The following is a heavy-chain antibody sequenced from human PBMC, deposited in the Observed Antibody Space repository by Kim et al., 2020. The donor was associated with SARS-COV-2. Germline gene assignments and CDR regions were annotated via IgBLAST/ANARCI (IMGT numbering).Heavy chain of an antibody. Sequence: GGSLRLSCAASGFTFSSYSLNWVRQAPGKGLEWVSSISTSSSYLYYADSVKGRFTISRDNSRNSLYLQMNSLRVEDTAVYYCARDLGSHGPPYYLDYWGQGSLVTVSS. CDR1: GFTFSSYS. CDR2: ISTSSSYL. J-gene: IGHJ4*02. CDR3: ARDLGSHGPPYYLDY. V-gene: IGHV3-21*01. D-gene: IGHD3-16*01.